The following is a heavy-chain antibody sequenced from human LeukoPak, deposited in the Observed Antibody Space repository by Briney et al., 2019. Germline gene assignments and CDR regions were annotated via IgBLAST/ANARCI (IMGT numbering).Heavy chain of an antibody. D-gene: IGHD1-26*01. J-gene: IGHJ4*02. CDR3: ARLTVGRGFDY. Sequence: SETLSLTCTVSGGSIISYYWSWIRQPPGKGLEWIGYIYYSGSTNYNPSLKSRVTISADTSKNQFSLKLSSVTAADTAVYYCARLTVGRGFDYWGQGTLVTVSS. CDR1: GGSIISYY. CDR2: IYYSGST. V-gene: IGHV4-59*12.